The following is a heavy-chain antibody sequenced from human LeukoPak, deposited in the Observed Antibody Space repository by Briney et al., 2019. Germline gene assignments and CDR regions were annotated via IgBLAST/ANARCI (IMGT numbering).Heavy chain of an antibody. CDR1: GGSISSSNL. D-gene: IGHD6-13*01. V-gene: IGHV4-4*02. J-gene: IGHJ4*02. CDR3: ARGGSSGGFDY. Sequence: SETLSPTCAVSGGSISSSNLWSWVRQPPGKGLEWIGEIYHSGSSHYNPSLKSRVTISVDKSKNQFSLKLSSVTAADTAVYYCARGGSSGGFDYWGQGTLVTVSS. CDR2: IYHSGSS.